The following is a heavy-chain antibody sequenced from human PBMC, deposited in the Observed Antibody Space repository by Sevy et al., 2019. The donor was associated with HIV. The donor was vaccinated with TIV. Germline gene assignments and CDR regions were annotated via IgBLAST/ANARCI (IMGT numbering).Heavy chain of an antibody. J-gene: IGHJ4*02. CDR1: GFTFDDYA. CDR2: IRSKPYGETT. Sequence: GGSLRLSCTASGFTFDDYAMSWFRQAPGKGLQWVGFIRSKPYGETTEYAASVKGRFTISRDDSKSIAYLQMNSLKTEDTGVYYCSRAIDYWGQRTLVTVSS. CDR3: SRAIDY. V-gene: IGHV3-49*03.